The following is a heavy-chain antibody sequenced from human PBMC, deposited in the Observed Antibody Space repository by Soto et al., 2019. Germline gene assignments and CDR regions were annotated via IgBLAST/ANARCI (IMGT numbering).Heavy chain of an antibody. V-gene: IGHV1-18*01. CDR3: ARDSVLRGSSQDDAFDI. D-gene: IGHD6-13*01. J-gene: IGHJ3*02. CDR1: GYTFTSYG. Sequence: QVQLVQSGAEVKKPGASVKVSCKASGYTFTSYGISWVRQAPGQGLEWMGWISAYNGNTNYAQKLQGRVTMTTDTSXSIXYMELRSLRSDDTAVYYCARDSVLRGSSQDDAFDIWGQGTMVTVSS. CDR2: ISAYNGNT.